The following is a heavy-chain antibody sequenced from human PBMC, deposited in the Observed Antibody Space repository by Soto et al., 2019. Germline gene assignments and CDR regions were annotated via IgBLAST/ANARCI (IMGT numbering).Heavy chain of an antibody. CDR3: VRNRDDSKSGGDAFDI. CDR2: VSWKSYHI. CDR1: EVSSDDYT. J-gene: IGHJ3*02. D-gene: IGHD3-22*01. V-gene: IGHV3-9*02. Sequence: EVQLVESGGGLVQPGGSLRLSCVASEVSSDDYTLHWVRQAPGKGLEWISGVSWKSYHIDYADSVKGRFTITRDTANNPLYLRMCRLRAEDTALYYCVRNRDDSKSGGDAFDIWGQGTMVTVSS.